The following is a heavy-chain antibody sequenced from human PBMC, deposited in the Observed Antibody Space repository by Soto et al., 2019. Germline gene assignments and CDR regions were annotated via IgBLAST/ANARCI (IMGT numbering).Heavy chain of an antibody. Sequence: GGSLRLSCAASGFTFSSYGMHWVRQAPGKGLEWVAVIWYDGSNKYYADSVKGRFTISRDNSKNTLYLQMNSLRAEDTAVYYCAREAPGGYDSSGYYFYYFDYWGQGTLVTVSS. V-gene: IGHV3-33*01. D-gene: IGHD3-22*01. CDR2: IWYDGSNK. CDR1: GFTFSSYG. J-gene: IGHJ4*02. CDR3: AREAPGGYDSSGYYFYYFDY.